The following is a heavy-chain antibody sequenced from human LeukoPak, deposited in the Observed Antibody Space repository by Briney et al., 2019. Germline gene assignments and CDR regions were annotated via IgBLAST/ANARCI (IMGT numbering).Heavy chain of an antibody. CDR3: ARQYYYGSGRYIDY. Sequence: EESLKISCKGSGYSFPSYWIGWVRQMPGKGLEWMGIIYPGDSDTRYSTSFQGQVTISADKSISTAYLQWSSLKASDTAIYYCARQYYYGSGRYIDYWGQGTLVTVSS. CDR2: IYPGDSDT. J-gene: IGHJ4*02. D-gene: IGHD3-10*01. V-gene: IGHV5-51*01. CDR1: GYSFPSYW.